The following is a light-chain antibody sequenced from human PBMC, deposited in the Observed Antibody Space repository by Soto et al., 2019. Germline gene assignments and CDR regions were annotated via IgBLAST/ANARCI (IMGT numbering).Light chain of an antibody. CDR1: QSISSH. V-gene: IGKV1-39*01. CDR3: QQNYRTPLFT. CDR2: AAS. Sequence: DIQMTQSPSSLSASVGDRVTITCRASQSISSHLNWYQQKPGKAPNFLIFAASNLQSGAPSRFSGSGSGTEFTLTISNLQPEDFGTYYCQQNYRTPLFTFGPGTKVDIK. J-gene: IGKJ3*01.